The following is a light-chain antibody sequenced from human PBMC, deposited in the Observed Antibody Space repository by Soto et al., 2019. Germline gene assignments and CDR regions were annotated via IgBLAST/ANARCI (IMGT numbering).Light chain of an antibody. CDR2: EVS. J-gene: IGLJ1*01. CDR1: SSDIGAYDY. V-gene: IGLV2-14*01. CDR3: TSYTTTCTHV. Sequence: QSALTQPASLSGSPGQSITISCTGTSSDIGAYDYVSWFQQHPGKAPKLMISEVSNRPSGVSNRFSGSKSGNTAYLTISGLQVEDEAEYFCTSYTTTCTHVFGTGTKVTVL.